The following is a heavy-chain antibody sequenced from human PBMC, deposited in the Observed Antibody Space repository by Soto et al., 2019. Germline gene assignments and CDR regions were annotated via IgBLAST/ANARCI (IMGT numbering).Heavy chain of an antibody. Sequence: EVQLVESGGGLVQPGRSLRLSCAASGFTFDDYAMHWVRQAPGKGLEWVSGISWNSGSIGYADSVKGRFTISRDNAKNYRYLPMHSLRAEDTALYSFAFAAGSPTAVWGNGTPVTFSS. V-gene: IGHV3-9*01. CDR1: GFTFDDYA. CDR2: ISWNSGSI. J-gene: IGHJ6*04. CDR3: AFAAGSPTAV. D-gene: IGHD6-19*01.